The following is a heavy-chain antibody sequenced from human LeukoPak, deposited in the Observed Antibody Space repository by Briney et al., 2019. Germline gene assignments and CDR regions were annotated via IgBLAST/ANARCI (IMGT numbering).Heavy chain of an antibody. V-gene: IGHV1-46*01. J-gene: IGHJ5*02. Sequence: GASVKVSCKASGYTFTSYYMHWVRQAPGQGLEWMGIINPSGGSTSYAQKFQGRVTMTRDTSTSTVYMELSSLRSEDTAVYYCARDRSMVRGVHNWFDPWGQGTLVTVSS. D-gene: IGHD3-10*01. CDR1: GYTFTSYY. CDR3: ARDRSMVRGVHNWFDP. CDR2: INPSGGST.